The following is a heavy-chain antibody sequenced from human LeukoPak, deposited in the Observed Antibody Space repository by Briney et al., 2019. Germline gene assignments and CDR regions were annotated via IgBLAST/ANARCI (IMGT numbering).Heavy chain of an antibody. CDR2: IGQGERQM. CDR1: GFAYSTTW. V-gene: IGHV3-7*01. CDR3: ASSYLKH. J-gene: IGHJ1*01. Sequence: PGGSLRLSCVASGFAYSTTWMNWVRQAPGKGLEWVANIGQGERQMNCADSVKGRFSISRDNARNSLFLQLNSLRAEDTAVYYCASSYLKHWGQGTLVTVSS.